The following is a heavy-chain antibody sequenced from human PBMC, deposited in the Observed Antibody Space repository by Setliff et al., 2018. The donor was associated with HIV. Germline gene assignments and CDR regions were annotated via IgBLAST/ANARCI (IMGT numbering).Heavy chain of an antibody. D-gene: IGHD3-10*01. V-gene: IGHV1-69*13. CDR3: GRGKHYSSGSPPLYDS. J-gene: IGHJ4*02. CDR2: FIPFFGTT. Sequence: AASVKVSCKASTNTFLNYGISWVRQAPGQGLEWMGEFIPFFGTTNYAQKFQGRLSFTADASTNTAYMELSSLRSEDTAVFYCGRGKHYSSGSPPLYDSWGQGTLVTV. CDR1: TNTFLNYG.